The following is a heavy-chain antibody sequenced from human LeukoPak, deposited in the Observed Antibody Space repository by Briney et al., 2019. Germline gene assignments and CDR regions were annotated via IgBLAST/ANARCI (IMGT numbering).Heavy chain of an antibody. CDR1: GYTFTSYD. V-gene: IGHV1-8*03. D-gene: IGHD5-18*01. J-gene: IGHJ6*03. Sequence: GASVKVSCKASGYTFTSYDINWVRQATGQGLEWMGWMNPNSGNTGYAQKFQGRVTITRNTSISTAYMELSSLRSEDTAVYYCARGRGYSYGWVDYYYYYYMDVWGKGTTVTISS. CDR2: MNPNSGNT. CDR3: ARGRGYSYGWVDYYYYYYMDV.